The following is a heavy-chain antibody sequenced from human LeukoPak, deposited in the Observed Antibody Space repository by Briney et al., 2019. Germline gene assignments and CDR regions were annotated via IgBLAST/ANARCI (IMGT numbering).Heavy chain of an antibody. J-gene: IGHJ4*02. V-gene: IGHV1-46*01. D-gene: IGHD1-7*01. Sequence: ASVKVSCKASGYTFTTYYMYWVRQAPGQGLEWVGIINPRGGSTTYAQKFQGRVTMTRDTSTSTVYMELSSLKSDDTAVYYCARGGGPGNYPFDFWGQGTLVTVSS. CDR2: INPRGGST. CDR1: GYTFTTYY. CDR3: ARGGGPGNYPFDF.